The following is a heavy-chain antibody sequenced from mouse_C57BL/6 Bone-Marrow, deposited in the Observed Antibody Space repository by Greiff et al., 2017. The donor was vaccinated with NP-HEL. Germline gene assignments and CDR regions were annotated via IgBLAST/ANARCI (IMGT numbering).Heavy chain of an antibody. V-gene: IGHV5-4*03. Sequence: LVESGGGLVKPGGSLKLSCAASGFTFSSYAMSWVRQTPEKRLEWVATICDGGSYTYYPDNVKGRFTISRDNAKNNLYLQMSHLKSEDTAMYYCARRWLLRAMDYWGQGTSVTVSS. J-gene: IGHJ4*01. CDR2: ICDGGSYT. D-gene: IGHD2-3*01. CDR1: GFTFSSYA. CDR3: ARRWLLRAMDY.